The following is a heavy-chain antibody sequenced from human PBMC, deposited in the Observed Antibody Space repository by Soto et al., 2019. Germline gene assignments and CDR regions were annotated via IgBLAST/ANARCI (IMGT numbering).Heavy chain of an antibody. D-gene: IGHD2-8*02. CDR1: GGSISSGDYY. V-gene: IGHV4-30-4*01. CDR2: IYYSGST. J-gene: IGHJ4*02. CDR3: ARIKPGGYDYFEY. Sequence: PSETLSLTCTVSGGSISSGDYYWSWIRQPPGKGLEWIGYIYYSGSTYYNPSLKSRVTISVDTSKNQFSLKLSSVTAADTAMYYCARIKPGGYDYFEYWGLGTLVTVSS.